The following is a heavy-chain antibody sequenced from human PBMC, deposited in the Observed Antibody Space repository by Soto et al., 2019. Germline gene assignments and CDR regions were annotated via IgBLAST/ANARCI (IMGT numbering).Heavy chain of an antibody. CDR3: IKASTVTGVGGYR. D-gene: IGHD6-19*01. CDR1: GFAFSSYW. CDR2: ISSDGRNT. V-gene: IGHV3-74*03. J-gene: IGHJ5*02. Sequence: EVQLVESGGGLVQPGGSLRLSCAASGFAFSSYWMQWVRQVPGKGPVWVSRISSDGRNTTYADPVKGRFTISRDNAKNTLHLQMTSLTDDDTAVYYCIKASTVTGVGGYRWGQGTLDTVSS.